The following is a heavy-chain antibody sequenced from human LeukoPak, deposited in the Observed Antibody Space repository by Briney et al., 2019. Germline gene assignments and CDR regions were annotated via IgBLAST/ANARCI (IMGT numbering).Heavy chain of an antibody. CDR1: GFTFDDYA. V-gene: IGHV3-9*01. J-gene: IGHJ4*02. CDR2: ISWNSGSI. D-gene: IGHD6-19*01. Sequence: PGGSLRLSCAASGFTFDDYAMHWVRQAPGKGLEWVSGISWNSGSIGYADSVKGRFTISRDSAKNSLYLQMNSLRAEDTALYYCAKGLQGSGWYYFDYWGQGTLVTVSS. CDR3: AKGLQGSGWYYFDY.